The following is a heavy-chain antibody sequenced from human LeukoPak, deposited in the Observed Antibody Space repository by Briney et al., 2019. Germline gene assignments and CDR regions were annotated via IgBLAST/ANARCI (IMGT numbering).Heavy chain of an antibody. J-gene: IGHJ2*01. CDR2: IKSKTDGGTT. D-gene: IGHD6-19*01. CDR1: GFTFSNAW. V-gene: IGHV3-15*01. Sequence: GGSLRLSCAASGFTFSNAWMSWVRQAPGKGREWGGRIKSKTDGGTTDYAAPVEGRFSISRDDSKNTMSLQMNSLETEDTAVYYCTTGQWYWYFDLWGRGTRVTVSS. CDR3: TTGQWYWYFDL.